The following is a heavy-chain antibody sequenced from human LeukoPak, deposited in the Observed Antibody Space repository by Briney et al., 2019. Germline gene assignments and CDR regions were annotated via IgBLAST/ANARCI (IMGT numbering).Heavy chain of an antibody. D-gene: IGHD2-15*01. CDR2: MNPNSGNT. J-gene: IGHJ6*02. CDR3: ARGGYCSGGSCLYYYYYGMDV. Sequence: GASVKVSCKASGYTFTSYDINWVRQATGQGLEWMGWMNPNSGNTGYAQKFQGRVTMTRNTSISTAYMELSSLRSEDTAVYYCARGGYCSGGSCLYYYYYGMDVWGQGTTVTASS. V-gene: IGHV1-8*01. CDR1: GYTFTSYD.